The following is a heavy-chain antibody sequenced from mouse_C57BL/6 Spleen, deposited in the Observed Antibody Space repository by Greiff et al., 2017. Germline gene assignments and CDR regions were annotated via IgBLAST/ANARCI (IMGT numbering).Heavy chain of an antibody. Sequence: VQLKQSGPELVKPGASVKISCKASGYSFTGYYMNWVKQSPEKSLEWIGEINPSTGGTTYNQKFKAKATLTVDKSSSTAYMQLKSLTSEDSAVYYCARWGDDYPAWFAYWGQGTLVTVSA. D-gene: IGHD2-4*01. V-gene: IGHV1-42*01. CDR3: ARWGDDYPAWFAY. CDR1: GYSFTGYY. J-gene: IGHJ3*01. CDR2: INPSTGGT.